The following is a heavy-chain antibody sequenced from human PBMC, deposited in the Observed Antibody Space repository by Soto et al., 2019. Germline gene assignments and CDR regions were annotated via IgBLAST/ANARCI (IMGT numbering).Heavy chain of an antibody. CDR1: GFTFNSYG. CDR2: ISYDGSNK. Sequence: QVQLVESGGGVVQPGRSLRLSCAASGFTFNSYGMHWVRQAPGKGLEWVAAISYDGSNKYYIDSVKGRFTISRDNSKNTLYLRMGTLRAEDTAVYYCVKNNYDVLTNLYYRYGMDVWGQGTTVTVSS. D-gene: IGHD3-9*01. J-gene: IGHJ6*02. CDR3: VKNNYDVLTNLYYRYGMDV. V-gene: IGHV3-30*18.